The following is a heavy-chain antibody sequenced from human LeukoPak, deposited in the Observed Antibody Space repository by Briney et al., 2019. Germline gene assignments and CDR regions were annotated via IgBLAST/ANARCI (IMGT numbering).Heavy chain of an antibody. CDR1: GYRFTTYW. CDR3: ARHAKAYGSSCDY. J-gene: IGHJ4*02. V-gene: IGHV5-10-1*01. CDR2: IDPSDSYT. Sequence: GESLKISCRASGYRFTTYWIAWVRQMPGKGLEWMGRIDPSDSYTNYSPSFQGHVTISADKSFSTAYLQWTSLKASDTAMYYCARHAKAYGSSCDYWGQGTLVTVSS. D-gene: IGHD6-13*01.